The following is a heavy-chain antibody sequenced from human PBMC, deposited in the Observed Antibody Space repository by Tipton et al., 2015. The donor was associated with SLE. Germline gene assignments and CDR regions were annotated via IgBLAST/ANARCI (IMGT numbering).Heavy chain of an antibody. CDR3: ARDYDFWSGLGMAFDI. CDR2: IYTSGST. V-gene: IGHV4-61*09. CDR1: GGSISSGNYY. D-gene: IGHD3-3*01. J-gene: IGHJ3*02. Sequence: TLSLTCTVSGGSISSGNYYWSWIWQPAGKGLEWIGYIYTSGSTNYNPSLKSRVTISVDTSKNQFSLKLSSVTAADTAVYYCARDYDFWSGLGMAFDIWGQETMVTVSS.